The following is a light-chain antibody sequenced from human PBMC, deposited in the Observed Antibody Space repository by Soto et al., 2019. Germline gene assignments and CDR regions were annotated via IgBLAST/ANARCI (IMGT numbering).Light chain of an antibody. J-gene: IGLJ1*01. CDR3: CLYIGATTYV. Sequence: QSVLTQPPSVSGAPGQTVTISCTGSSSNIGPDYDVHWYQQLPGTAPKLLIFRNYNRPSGVPDRFSGSKSGTSASLAITGLQAEDEADYYCCLYIGATTYVFGTGTKLTVL. CDR2: RNY. V-gene: IGLV1-40*01. CDR1: SSNIGPDYD.